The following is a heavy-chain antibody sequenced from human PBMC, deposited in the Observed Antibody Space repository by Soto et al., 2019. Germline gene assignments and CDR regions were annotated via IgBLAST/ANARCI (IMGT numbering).Heavy chain of an antibody. V-gene: IGHV1-18*04. CDR2: INPYNRNT. CDR1: GYNFTSFP. CDR3: ARRYGDSY. D-gene: IGHD4-17*01. J-gene: IGHJ4*02. Sequence: QGQLVQSGAEMKKPGASVKVYCKASGYNFTSFPIIWVRPAAGQGLEWMGWINPYNRNTNCTRKFHGRVTMTTDTPTSTSYMELRSLTSDYTTVYYCARRYGDSYWGQGTLVTVFS.